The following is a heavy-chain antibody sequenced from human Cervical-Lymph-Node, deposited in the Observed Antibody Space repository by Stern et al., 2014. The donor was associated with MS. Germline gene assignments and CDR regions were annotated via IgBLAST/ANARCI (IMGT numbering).Heavy chain of an antibody. CDR2: YYYSGST. CDR3: ARGAYYDPSAYKQPPWYLDH. V-gene: IGHV4-31*03. D-gene: IGHD3-22*01. CDR1: GGSISSSAYY. J-gene: IGHJ4*02. Sequence: QLQLQESGPGLVKPSQTLSLTCTVSGGSISSSAYYWTWIRQHPGKGLEWIGYYYYSGSTYYNPSLKSRVTISVDASKNQYSLRLSSVTVADTAVYYCARGAYYDPSAYKQPPWYLDHWGQGTLVTVSS.